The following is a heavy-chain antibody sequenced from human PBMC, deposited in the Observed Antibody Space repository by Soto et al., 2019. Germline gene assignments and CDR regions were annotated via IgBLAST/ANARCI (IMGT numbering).Heavy chain of an antibody. CDR3: AREDDYRNPRYYYGMDV. CDR2: ISAYNGHT. CDR1: GYTFSSHG. D-gene: IGHD4-4*01. V-gene: IGHV1-18*01. J-gene: IGHJ6*02. Sequence: QGELVQSGTEVKRPGASVKVSCKASGYTFSSHGVSWVRQAPGQGLEWMGWISAYNGHTNYAQKCQGRGNMTTDTSTSTAYMELRSLRSDETAVYYCAREDDYRNPRYYYGMDVWGQGTTVIVSS.